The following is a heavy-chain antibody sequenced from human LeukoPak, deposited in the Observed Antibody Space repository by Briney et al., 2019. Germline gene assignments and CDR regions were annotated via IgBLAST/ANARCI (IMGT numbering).Heavy chain of an antibody. J-gene: IGHJ4*02. CDR2: IYYSGST. D-gene: IGHD6-19*01. Sequence: SQTLSLTCTVSGGSISSGSYYWSWIRQPPGKGLEWIGYIYYSGSTNYNPSLKSRVTISVDTSKNQFSLKLSSVTAADTAVYYCAREGSSGWHFDYWGQGTLVTVSS. V-gene: IGHV4-61*01. CDR1: GGSISSGSYY. CDR3: AREGSSGWHFDY.